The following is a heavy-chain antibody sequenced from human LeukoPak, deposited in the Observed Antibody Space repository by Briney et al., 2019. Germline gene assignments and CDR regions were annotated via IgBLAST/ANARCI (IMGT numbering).Heavy chain of an antibody. D-gene: IGHD3-22*01. Sequence: ASVKVSCKASGYTFTSYDINWVRQAPGQGLEWMGWISAYNGDKNYAQKLQGRVTMTTDTSTSTAYMELRSLRSDDTAMYYCARDSSGYYGSSWFDPWGQGTLVTVSS. J-gene: IGHJ5*02. V-gene: IGHV1-18*01. CDR3: ARDSSGYYGSSWFDP. CDR1: GYTFTSYD. CDR2: ISAYNGDK.